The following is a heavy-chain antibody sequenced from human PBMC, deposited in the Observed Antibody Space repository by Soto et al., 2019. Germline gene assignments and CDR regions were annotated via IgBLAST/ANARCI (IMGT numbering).Heavy chain of an antibody. CDR3: ARDTSRGEYDY. D-gene: IGHD3-10*01. Sequence: QVQLVQSGAEVKKPGASLKVSCKASGYTFTSYGISWVRQAPGQGREWMRRINVYNGNTNYAQKLQGRVTMTTDTSTSTAYLDLRSLRSDDTAVYFCARDTSRGEYDYWGQGTLVTVSS. CDR1: GYTFTSYG. J-gene: IGHJ4*02. V-gene: IGHV1-18*01. CDR2: INVYNGNT.